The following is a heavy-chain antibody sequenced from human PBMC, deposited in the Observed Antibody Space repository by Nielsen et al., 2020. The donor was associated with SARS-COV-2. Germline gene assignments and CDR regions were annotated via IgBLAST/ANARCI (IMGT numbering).Heavy chain of an antibody. V-gene: IGHV3-23*01. CDR2: ISDSGGTI. CDR3: ARGDGSSWFAN. D-gene: IGHD6-13*01. CDR1: GFTFSGYA. J-gene: IGHJ5*02. Sequence: GESLKISCVASGFTFSGYAMTWVRQAPGKGLEWVSCISDSGGTIYFADSVRGRFTISRDNAKNSLYLEMTSLRAEDTGLYYCARGDGSSWFANWGQGTPVTVSS.